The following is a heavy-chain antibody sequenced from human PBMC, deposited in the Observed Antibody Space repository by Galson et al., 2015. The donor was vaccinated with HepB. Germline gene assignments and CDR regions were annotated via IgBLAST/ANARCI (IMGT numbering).Heavy chain of an antibody. J-gene: IGHJ5*02. Sequence: SLRLYCAASGFTFNSYAMSWVRQAPGKGLEWVSALSGSGGSTYYADSVKGRFTISRDNSKNTLYLQMNSLRAEDTAVYYCAKTYYYDSSGYYPGWFDPWGQGTLVTVSS. CDR3: AKTYYYDSSGYYPGWFDP. D-gene: IGHD3-22*01. CDR1: GFTFNSYA. V-gene: IGHV3-23*01. CDR2: LSGSGGST.